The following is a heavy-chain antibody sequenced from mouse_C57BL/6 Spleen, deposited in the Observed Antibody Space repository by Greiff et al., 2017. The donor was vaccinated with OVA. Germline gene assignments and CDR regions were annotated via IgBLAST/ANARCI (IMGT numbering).Heavy chain of an antibody. CDR3: ARVMGYGNFYWYFDV. CDR2: IYPGDGDT. J-gene: IGHJ1*03. Sequence: QVQLQQSGPELVKPGASVKISCKASGYAFSSSWMNWVKQRPGKGLEWIGRIYPGDGDTNYNGKFKGKATLTADKSSSTAYMQLSSLTSEDSAVYFCARVMGYGNFYWYFDVWGTGTTVTVSS. CDR1: GYAFSSSW. D-gene: IGHD2-10*02. V-gene: IGHV1-82*01.